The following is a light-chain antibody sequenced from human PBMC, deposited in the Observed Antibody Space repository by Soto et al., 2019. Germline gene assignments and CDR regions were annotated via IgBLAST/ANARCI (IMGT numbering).Light chain of an antibody. CDR3: QQYGSSPVT. CDR1: QSVSSSY. V-gene: IGKV3-20*01. J-gene: IGKJ4*01. CDR2: GAS. Sequence: EIVLTQSPGTLSLSPGERATLSCRASQSVSSSYLAWYQQKPGKAPRLLIYGASSMATGIPDRFSGSGSGTEFTLTISRLEPDDFAVYYCQQYGSSPVTFGGGTKVEIK.